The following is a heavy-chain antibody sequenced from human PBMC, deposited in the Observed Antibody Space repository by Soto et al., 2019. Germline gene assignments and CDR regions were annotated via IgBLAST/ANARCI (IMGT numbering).Heavy chain of an antibody. CDR3: AKSPRGEMATD. CDR1: GCTFINYH. Sequence: QVQLVQSGGEVKNPGASVTVSCKASGCTFINYHITWVRQAPGQGLEWMAWINTYNGMTDYAQKFQGRVTMTRDTSTSTAYMELRNLGSDDTAVYFCAKSPRGEMATDWGQGTLVTVSS. V-gene: IGHV1-18*01. D-gene: IGHD5-12*01. J-gene: IGHJ4*02. CDR2: INTYNGMT.